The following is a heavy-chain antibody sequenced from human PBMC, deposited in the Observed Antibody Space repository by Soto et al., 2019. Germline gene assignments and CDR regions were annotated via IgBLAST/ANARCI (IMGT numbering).Heavy chain of an antibody. V-gene: IGHV3-33*01. J-gene: IGHJ5*02. CDR2: IWYDGSNK. CDR1: GFVFDTYD. D-gene: IGHD1-1*01. Sequence: QVHLVESGGGVVQPGRSLRLSCAASGFVFDTYDMHWVRQAPGKGLEWVAHIWYDGSNKNYADSVRGRFTISRDNSKNTLYLQMSSLRAEDTAVYFCARAWNDDWFDPWGQGTQVIVSS. CDR3: ARAWNDDWFDP.